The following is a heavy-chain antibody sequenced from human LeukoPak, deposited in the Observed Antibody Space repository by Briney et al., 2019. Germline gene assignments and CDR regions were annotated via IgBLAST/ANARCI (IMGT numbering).Heavy chain of an antibody. Sequence: ASVKVSCKASGYTFTVYYMHWVRQATGQGLEWMGWISAYNGNTNYAQKLQGRVTMTTDTSTSTAYMELRSLRSDDTAVYYCARVGATPRTSYANYWGQGTLVTVSS. CDR2: ISAYNGNT. D-gene: IGHD1-26*01. V-gene: IGHV1-18*04. J-gene: IGHJ4*02. CDR3: ARVGATPRTSYANY. CDR1: GYTFTVYY.